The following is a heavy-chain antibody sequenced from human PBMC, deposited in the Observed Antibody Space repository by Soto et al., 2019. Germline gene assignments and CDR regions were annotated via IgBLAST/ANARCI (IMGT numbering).Heavy chain of an antibody. V-gene: IGHV4-59*01. J-gene: IGHJ5*02. CDR1: GGSINSYY. D-gene: IGHD4-4*01. CDR2: VYYSWST. Sequence: QVQLQESGPGLVKPSETLSLTCTVSGGSINSYYWSWIREPPGKGLEWIGYVYYSWSTNYNPSLTNRVNISMDTSKNQFSLKLSFVTAADTAVYYCARAFTVTTPYNWFDPWGQGTLVTVSS. CDR3: ARAFTVTTPYNWFDP.